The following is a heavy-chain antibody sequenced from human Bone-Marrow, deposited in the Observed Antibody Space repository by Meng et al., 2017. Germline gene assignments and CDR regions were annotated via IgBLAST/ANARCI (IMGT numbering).Heavy chain of an antibody. CDR2: IYYSGST. D-gene: IGHD3-22*01. CDR1: GGPISSYY. Sequence: SETLSLTCTVPGGPISSYYWSWIRQPPGKGLEWIGYIYYSGSTNYNPSLKSRVTISVDTSKNQFSLKLSSVTAADTAVYYCARSAHYYDSSGYLPVDAFDIWGQGTMVTVSS. CDR3: ARSAHYYDSSGYLPVDAFDI. J-gene: IGHJ3*02. V-gene: IGHV4-59*01.